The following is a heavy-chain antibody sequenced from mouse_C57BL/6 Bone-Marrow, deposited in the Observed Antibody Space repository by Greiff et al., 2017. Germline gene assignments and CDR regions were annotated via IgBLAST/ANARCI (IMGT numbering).Heavy chain of an antibody. CDR2: ISDGGSYT. J-gene: IGHJ2*01. V-gene: IGHV5-4*01. D-gene: IGHD2-2*01. Sequence: EVKLMESGGGLVKPGGSLKLSCAASGFTFSSYAMSWVRQTPEKRLEWVATISDGGSYTYYPDNVKGRFTISRDNAKNNLYLQMSHLKSEDTAMYYCAREDYGYGGYYFDYWGQGTTLTVSS. CDR1: GFTFSSYA. CDR3: AREDYGYGGYYFDY.